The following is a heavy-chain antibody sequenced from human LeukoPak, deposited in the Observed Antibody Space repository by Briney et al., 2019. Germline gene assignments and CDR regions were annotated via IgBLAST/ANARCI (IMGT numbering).Heavy chain of an antibody. CDR2: IKQDGSEK. CDR3: CREPAGGSSTSSSSIIYYYGMDV. J-gene: IGHJ6*02. V-gene: IGHV3-7*01. Sequence: PGGSLRLSCAASGFTFSNYWMSWVRQAPGKGLEWVASIKQDGSEKYYVDSVKGRFTISRDNSKNTLYLQMNSLRAEDTAVYNCCREPAGGSSTSSSSIIYYYGMDVWGQGTTVTVSS. CDR1: GFTFSNYW. D-gene: IGHD2-2*01.